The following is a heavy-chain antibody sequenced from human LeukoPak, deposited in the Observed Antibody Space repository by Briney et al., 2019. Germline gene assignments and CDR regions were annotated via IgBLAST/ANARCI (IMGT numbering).Heavy chain of an antibody. V-gene: IGHV4-4*07. Sequence: SETLSLTCTVSGGSISGYYWSWIRQPAGRGLEWIGRIYSSGNTNYNPSLRSRITMSVESSKKKFSLKLNSVTAADTAVYYCARGEWWFDPWGQGTLVTVSS. CDR1: GGSISGYY. J-gene: IGHJ5*02. CDR3: ARGEWWFDP. CDR2: IYSSGNT. D-gene: IGHD3-3*01.